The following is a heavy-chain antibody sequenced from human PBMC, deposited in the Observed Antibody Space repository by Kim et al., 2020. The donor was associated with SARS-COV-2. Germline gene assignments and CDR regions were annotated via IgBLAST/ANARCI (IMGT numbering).Heavy chain of an antibody. CDR3: AREAGVRFRRPRVNWFDP. J-gene: IGHJ5*02. CDR2: INHSGST. V-gene: IGHV4-34*01. CDR1: GGSFSGYY. Sequence: SETLSLTCAVYGGSFSGYYWSWIRQPPGKGLEWIGEINHSGSTNYNPSLKSRVTISVDTSKNQFSLKLSSVTAADTAVYYCAREAGVRFRRPRVNWFDPWGQGTLVTVSS. D-gene: IGHD3-10*01.